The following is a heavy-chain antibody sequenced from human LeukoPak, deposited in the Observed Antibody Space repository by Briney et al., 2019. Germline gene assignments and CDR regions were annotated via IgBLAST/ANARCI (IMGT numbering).Heavy chain of an antibody. CDR3: ARSYYGSGSLVGY. Sequence: GGSLRLSCAASGFTFSSYAMHWVRQAPGKGLEWVAVISYDGSNKYYADSVKGRFTISRDNSKNTLYLQMNSLRAEDTAVYYCARSYYGSGSLVGYWGQGTLVTVSS. D-gene: IGHD3-10*01. CDR1: GFTFSSYA. V-gene: IGHV3-30-3*01. J-gene: IGHJ4*02. CDR2: ISYDGSNK.